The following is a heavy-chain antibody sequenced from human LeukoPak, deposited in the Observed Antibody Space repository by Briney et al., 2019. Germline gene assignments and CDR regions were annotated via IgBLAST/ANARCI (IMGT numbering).Heavy chain of an antibody. J-gene: IGHJ5*02. V-gene: IGHV5-51*01. Sequence: GESLKISCKCSGYSFTSYWIGWVRQMPGKGLEWMGIIYPGDSDTRYSPSFQGQVTISADKSISTAYLQWSSLKASDTAMYYCARQGTDYYDSSPDGFDPWGQGTLVTVSS. CDR1: GYSFTSYW. CDR2: IYPGDSDT. CDR3: ARQGTDYYDSSPDGFDP. D-gene: IGHD3-22*01.